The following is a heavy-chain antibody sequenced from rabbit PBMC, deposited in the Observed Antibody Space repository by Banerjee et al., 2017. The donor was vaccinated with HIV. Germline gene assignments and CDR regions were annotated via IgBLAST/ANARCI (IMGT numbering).Heavy chain of an antibody. CDR1: GFDFSHYG. Sequence: QEQLVESGGGLVQPGGSLELSCKASGFDFSHYGVSWVRQAPGKGLEWIGYIDSVFSSTHYASWVNGRFTISNDNAQNTVDLQMTSLTAADTATYFCARNYVNAFDPWGPGTLVTVS. CDR3: ARNYVNAFDP. CDR2: IDSVFSST. V-gene: IGHV1S47*01. J-gene: IGHJ2*01. D-gene: IGHD1-1*01.